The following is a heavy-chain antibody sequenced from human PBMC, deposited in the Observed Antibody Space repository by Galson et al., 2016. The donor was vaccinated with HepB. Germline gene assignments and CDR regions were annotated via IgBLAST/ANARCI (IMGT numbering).Heavy chain of an antibody. CDR1: GDSVSSNSVA. Sequence: CAISGDSVSSNSVAWNWIRQSPSRGLEWLGRTYFRSKWENDYAMSVKGRISIKPDASKNHFSLQLSPVTPEDTAVYYCARDRGQKGLWAGGYYFYYYRMDVWGQGTTVIVSS. CDR3: ARDRGQKGLWAGGYYFYYYRMDV. J-gene: IGHJ6*02. D-gene: IGHD3-10*01. CDR2: TYFRSKWEN. V-gene: IGHV6-1*01.